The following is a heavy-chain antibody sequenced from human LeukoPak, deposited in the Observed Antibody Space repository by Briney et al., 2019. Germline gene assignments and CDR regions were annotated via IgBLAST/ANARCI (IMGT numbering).Heavy chain of an antibody. CDR1: GYTFTGYY. D-gene: IGHD6-13*01. J-gene: IGHJ4*02. Sequence: ASVKVSCKASGYTFTGYYMHWVRQAPGQGLEWMGWINPNSGGTNYAQKFQGRVTMTRDTSISTAYMELSRLRSDDTAVYYCARVPSSSWYYFDYWGQGTLVTVSS. V-gene: IGHV1-2*02. CDR3: ARVPSSSWYYFDY. CDR2: INPNSGGT.